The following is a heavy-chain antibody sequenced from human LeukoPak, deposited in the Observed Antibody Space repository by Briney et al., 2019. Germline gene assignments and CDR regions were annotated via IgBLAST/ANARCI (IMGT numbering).Heavy chain of an antibody. CDR3: ATQRSFSWYFDL. D-gene: IGHD3-10*01. Sequence: ASVKVSCKASGGTFSSYAISWVRQAPGQGLEWMGGIIPIFGTANYAQKFQGRVTITADESTSTAYMELSSLRSEDTAVYYCATQRSFSWYFDLWGRGTLVTVSS. J-gene: IGHJ2*01. CDR2: IIPIFGTA. CDR1: GGTFSSYA. V-gene: IGHV1-69*13.